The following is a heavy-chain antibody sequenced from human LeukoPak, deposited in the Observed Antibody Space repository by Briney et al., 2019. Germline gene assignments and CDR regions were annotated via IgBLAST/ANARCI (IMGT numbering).Heavy chain of an antibody. D-gene: IGHD3-10*01. CDR2: INHSGST. Sequence: SETLSLTCAVYGGSFSGYYWSWIRQPPGKGREWSGEINHSGSTNYNPSLKSRVTISVDTSKNQFSLKLSSVTAADTAVYYCARGAVYYGSGSYYPHVSYYFDYWGQGTLVTVSS. CDR3: ARGAVYYGSGSYYPHVSYYFDY. CDR1: GGSFSGYY. J-gene: IGHJ4*02. V-gene: IGHV4-34*01.